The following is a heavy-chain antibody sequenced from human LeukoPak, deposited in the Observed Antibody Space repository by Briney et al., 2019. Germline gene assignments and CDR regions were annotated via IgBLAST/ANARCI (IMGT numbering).Heavy chain of an antibody. J-gene: IGHJ4*02. V-gene: IGHV3-30*02. CDR3: ARGPRAYYDILTGYYTFDY. D-gene: IGHD3-9*01. Sequence: GGSLRLSCAASGFTFSSYGMSWIRQAPGKGLEWVAFIRYVGSNKYYADSVKGRFTISRDNSKNTVYLQMNSLRAEDTAVYYCARGPRAYYDILTGYYTFDYWGQGTLVTVSS. CDR1: GFTFSSYG. CDR2: IRYVGSNK.